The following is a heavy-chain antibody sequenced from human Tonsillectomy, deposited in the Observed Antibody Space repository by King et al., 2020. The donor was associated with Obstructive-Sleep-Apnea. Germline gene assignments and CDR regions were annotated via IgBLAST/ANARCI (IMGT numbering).Heavy chain of an antibody. Sequence: QLVQSGAEVKKPGASVKVSCKASGYTFTSYYMHWVRQAPGQGLEWMGIINPSGGSTSYAQKFQGRVTMTRDTSTSTVYMELSSLRSEDTAVYYCARDGRRGYCSSTSCYPGSGWFDPWGQGTLVTVSS. J-gene: IGHJ5*02. CDR3: ARDGRRGYCSSTSCYPGSGWFDP. CDR2: INPSGGST. D-gene: IGHD2-2*01. V-gene: IGHV1-46*01. CDR1: GYTFTSYY.